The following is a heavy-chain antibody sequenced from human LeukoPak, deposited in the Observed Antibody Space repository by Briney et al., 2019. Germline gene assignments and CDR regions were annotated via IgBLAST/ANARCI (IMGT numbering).Heavy chain of an antibody. CDR2: INHSGST. J-gene: IGHJ5*02. D-gene: IGHD3-10*01. V-gene: IGHV4-34*01. Sequence: SETLSLTCAVYGGSFSGYYWSWIRQPPGKGLEWIGEINHSGSTNYNPSLKSRFTISVDTSKNQFSLKLSSVTAADTAVYYCARGRLPRYYYGSGSRFDPWGQGTLVTVSS. CDR3: ARGRLPRYYYGSGSRFDP. CDR1: GGSFSGYY.